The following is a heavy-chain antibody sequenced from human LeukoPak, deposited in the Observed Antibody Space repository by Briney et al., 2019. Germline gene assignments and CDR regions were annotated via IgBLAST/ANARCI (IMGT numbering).Heavy chain of an antibody. CDR3: ARASLNGSGYPHPHYYGMDV. D-gene: IGHD3-22*01. V-gene: IGHV1-69*01. CDR2: GTA. Sequence: GTANYAQKFQGRVTITADESTSTAYMELSSLRSEDTAVYYCARASLNGSGYPHPHYYGMDVWGQGTTVTVSS. J-gene: IGHJ6*02.